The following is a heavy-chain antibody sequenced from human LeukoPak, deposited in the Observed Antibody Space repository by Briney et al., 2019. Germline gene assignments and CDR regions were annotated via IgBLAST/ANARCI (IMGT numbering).Heavy chain of an antibody. J-gene: IGHJ6*02. Sequence: GGSLRLSCAASGFTFSSYEMNWVRQAPGKGLEWVSSISSSSSYIYYADSVKGRFTISRDNAKNSLYLQMNSLRAEDTALYYCARARVRGVIKYYYYGMDVWGQGTTVTVSS. CDR3: ARARVRGVIKYYYYGMDV. CDR1: GFTFSSYE. V-gene: IGHV3-21*01. CDR2: ISSSSSYI. D-gene: IGHD3-10*01.